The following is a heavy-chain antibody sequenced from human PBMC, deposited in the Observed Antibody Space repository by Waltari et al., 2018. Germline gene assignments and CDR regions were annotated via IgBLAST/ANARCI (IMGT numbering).Heavy chain of an antibody. J-gene: IGHJ6*02. V-gene: IGHV1-18*04. CDR3: ARDPPPNTYYYYGMDV. CDR2: ISAYNGNT. CDR1: GYTFTSYG. Sequence: QVQLVQSGAEVKKPGASVKVSCKASGYTFTSYGLSWVRPAPGQGLEWMGWISAYNGNTNYAQKLQGRVTMTTDTSTSTAYMELRSLRSDDTAVYYCARDPPPNTYYYYGMDVWGQGTTVTVSS.